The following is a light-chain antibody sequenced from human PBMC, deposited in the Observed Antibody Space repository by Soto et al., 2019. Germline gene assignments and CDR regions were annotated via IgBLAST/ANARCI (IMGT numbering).Light chain of an antibody. CDR3: AAYAGSYSFFDG. Sequence: QSVLTQPPSASGSPGQSVTISCTGTSSDVGAYNYVSWYQQLPGKAPKLIIYEVSKRPSGVPDRFSGSKSGNTASLTVSGLQAEDEAEYYCAAYAGSYSFFDGFGTGTKLTVL. V-gene: IGLV2-8*01. CDR2: EVS. J-gene: IGLJ1*01. CDR1: SSDVGAYNY.